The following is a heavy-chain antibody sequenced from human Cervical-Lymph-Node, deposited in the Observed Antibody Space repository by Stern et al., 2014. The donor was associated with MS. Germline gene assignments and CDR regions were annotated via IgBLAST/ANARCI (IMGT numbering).Heavy chain of an antibody. J-gene: IGHJ5*02. CDR3: AINAYRNYFDP. V-gene: IGHV4-31*03. Sequence: QVQLQESGPGLVKPSQTLSLTCTVSGGSISSGGYYWSWIRQLPGKGLEWIGYIYYSGRTYYNPSLKSRVTLSVDTSKNQFSLKLSSVTAADTAVYYCAINAYRNYFDPWGQGTLVTVSP. D-gene: IGHD4-11*01. CDR1: GGSISSGGYY. CDR2: IYYSGRT.